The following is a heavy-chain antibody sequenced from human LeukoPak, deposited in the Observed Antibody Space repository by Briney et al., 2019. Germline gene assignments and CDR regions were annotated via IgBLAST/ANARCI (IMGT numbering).Heavy chain of an antibody. J-gene: IGHJ4*02. D-gene: IGHD2-21*02. V-gene: IGHV4-39*01. CDR2: IYYRGST. Sequence: SETLSLTCSVSGGSISGSSYYWGWIRQPPGKGLEWIGNIYYRGSTYYDPSLKSRVIMSIDTSKNQFSLKVNSVTAPDTAVYYCAKTVWSRLAAGLDSWGQGTLVTVSS. CDR1: GGSISGSSYY. CDR3: AKTVWSRLAAGLDS.